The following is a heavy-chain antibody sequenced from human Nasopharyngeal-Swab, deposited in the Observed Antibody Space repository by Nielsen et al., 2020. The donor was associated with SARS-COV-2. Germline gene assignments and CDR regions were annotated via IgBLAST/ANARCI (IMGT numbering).Heavy chain of an antibody. CDR1: GYSFTSYH. V-gene: IGHV1-46*01. Sequence: ASVKVSCKASGYSFTSYHMYWVRQALGQGLEWMGIINPSGGSTSYAQKFQGRVTMTRDTSTSTVYMELSSLRSEDTAVYYCARDLPYIGWDYWGQGTLVTVSS. CDR3: ARDLPYIGWDY. CDR2: INPSGGST. J-gene: IGHJ4*02. D-gene: IGHD2-15*01.